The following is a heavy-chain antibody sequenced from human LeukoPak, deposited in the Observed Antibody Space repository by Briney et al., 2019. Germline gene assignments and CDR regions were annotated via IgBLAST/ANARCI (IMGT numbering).Heavy chain of an antibody. CDR3: ARVSARGTMVRGVSQIDY. CDR2: IYTSGST. J-gene: IGHJ4*02. D-gene: IGHD3-10*01. CDR1: GVSISSGSYY. V-gene: IGHV4-61*02. Sequence: SETLSLTCTVSGVSISSGSYYWSWIRQPAGKGLEWIGRIYTSGSTNYNPSLKSRVTISVDTSKNQFSLKLSSVTAADTAVYYCARVSARGTMVRGVSQIDYWGQGTLVTVSS.